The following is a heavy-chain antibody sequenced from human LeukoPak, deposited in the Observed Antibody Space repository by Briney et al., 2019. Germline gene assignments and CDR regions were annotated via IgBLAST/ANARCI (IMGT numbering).Heavy chain of an antibody. Sequence: GGTLTLSCAASRFILISYGMMWAPHSPGRGGEWVTPISCSGCSTFYAESVKGRFTISRDNSKNTLYLQMNSLRAEDTALYYCAKTGSRGGTFRPSYYYYYMDVWGKGTTVTISS. CDR3: AKTGSRGGTFRPSYYYYYMDV. CDR2: ISCSGCST. D-gene: IGHD3-9*01. J-gene: IGHJ6*03. CDR1: RFILISYG. V-gene: IGHV3-23*01.